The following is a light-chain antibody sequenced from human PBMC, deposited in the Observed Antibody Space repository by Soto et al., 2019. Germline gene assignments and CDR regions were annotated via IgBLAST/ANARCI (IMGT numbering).Light chain of an antibody. Sequence: DIQMTQSPSSLSASVGDRVTITCRASQGISNSLAWYQQNPGKVPKLLIFAASTLQSGVPSRFSGSGSGTDFTLTISSLQPEDVATYYCQKYDSAPHTFGQGTKLEIK. J-gene: IGKJ2*01. CDR3: QKYDSAPHT. CDR1: QGISNS. V-gene: IGKV1-27*01. CDR2: AAS.